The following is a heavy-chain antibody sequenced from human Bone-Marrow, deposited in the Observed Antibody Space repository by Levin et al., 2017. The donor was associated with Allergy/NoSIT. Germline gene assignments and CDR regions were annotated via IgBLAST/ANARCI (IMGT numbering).Heavy chain of an antibody. Sequence: PSETLSLTCAVYGGSFSGYYWSWIRQPPGKGLEWIGEINHSGSTNYNPSLKSRVTISVDTSKNQFSLKLSSVTAADTAVYYCARGARSYYDFWSGYYWDYWGQGTLVTVSS. V-gene: IGHV4-34*01. J-gene: IGHJ4*02. CDR3: ARGARSYYDFWSGYYWDY. CDR2: INHSGST. CDR1: GGSFSGYY. D-gene: IGHD3-3*01.